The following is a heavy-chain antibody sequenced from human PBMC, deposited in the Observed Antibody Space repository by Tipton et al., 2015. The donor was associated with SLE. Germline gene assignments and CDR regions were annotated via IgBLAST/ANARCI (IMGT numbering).Heavy chain of an antibody. D-gene: IGHD1-7*01. V-gene: IGHV4-4*02. Sequence: TLSLTCAVSGGSISSSNWWSWVRQPPGKGLEWIGEIYHSGSTNYNPSLKSRVTISVDKSKNQFSLKLSSVTAADTAAHYCARSGPYWNYGHYFDYWGQGTLVTVSS. CDR2: IYHSGST. CDR3: ARSGPYWNYGHYFDY. J-gene: IGHJ4*02. CDR1: GGSISSSNW.